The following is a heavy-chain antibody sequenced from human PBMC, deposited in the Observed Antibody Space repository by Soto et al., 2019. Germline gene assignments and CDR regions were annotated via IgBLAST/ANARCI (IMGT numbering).Heavy chain of an antibody. CDR2: IWYDGSNK. D-gene: IGHD2-2*01. J-gene: IGHJ6*02. Sequence: GGSLRLSCAASGFTFSSYGMHWVRQAPGKGLEWLAVIWYDGSNKYYADSVKGRFTISRDNSKNTLYLQMNSLRAEDTAVYYCARGPPIVVGPAAEAGDGMDVWGQGTTVTVSS. V-gene: IGHV3-33*01. CDR3: ARGPPIVVGPAAEAGDGMDV. CDR1: GFTFSSYG.